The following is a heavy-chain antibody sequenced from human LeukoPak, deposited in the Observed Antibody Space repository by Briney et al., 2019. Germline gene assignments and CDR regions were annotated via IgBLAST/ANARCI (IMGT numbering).Heavy chain of an antibody. CDR2: IESDGTST. Sequence: GGSLRLSCAASGFTFSTYWMHWVRQAPGNGLVWVSRIESDGTSTSYADSVKGRFTISRDNAKNTLYLQMNSLRAEDTAVYYCARGLYSGSRFDSWGQGTLVTVSS. CDR1: GFTFSTYW. V-gene: IGHV3-74*01. CDR3: ARGLYSGSRFDS. D-gene: IGHD1-26*01. J-gene: IGHJ4*02.